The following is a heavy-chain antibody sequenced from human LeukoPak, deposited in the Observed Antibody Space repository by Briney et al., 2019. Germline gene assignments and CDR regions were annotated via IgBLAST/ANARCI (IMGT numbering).Heavy chain of an antibody. D-gene: IGHD6-13*01. Sequence: SLKVSCKASGGTFSRYAISWVRQAPGQGLEWMGRIIPVLGIANYAQKFQGRVTITADKSTSTAYMELSSLRSEDTAVYYCARGVVGQQLVGVLDYWGQGTLVTVSS. V-gene: IGHV1-69*04. CDR2: IIPVLGIA. CDR1: GGTFSRYA. J-gene: IGHJ4*02. CDR3: ARGVVGQQLVGVLDY.